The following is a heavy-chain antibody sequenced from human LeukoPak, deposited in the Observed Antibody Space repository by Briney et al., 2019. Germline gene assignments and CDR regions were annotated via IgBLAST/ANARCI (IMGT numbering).Heavy chain of an antibody. CDR2: IYTSGST. CDR3: ARVGGSGSYYLGFDP. CDR1: GGSISSYY. J-gene: IGHJ5*02. D-gene: IGHD3-10*01. Sequence: PSETLSLTCTVSGGSISSYYWSWIRQPAGKGLEWIGRIYTSGSTNYNPSLKSRVTISVDRSKNQFSLKLSSVTAADTAVYYCARVGGSGSYYLGFDPWGQGTLVTVSS. V-gene: IGHV4-4*07.